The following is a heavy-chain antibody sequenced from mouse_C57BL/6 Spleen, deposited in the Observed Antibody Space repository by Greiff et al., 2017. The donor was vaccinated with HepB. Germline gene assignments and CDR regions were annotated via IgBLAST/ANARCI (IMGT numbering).Heavy chain of an antibody. J-gene: IGHJ1*03. V-gene: IGHV1-55*01. CDR1: GYTFTSYW. Sequence: QVQLQQPGAELVKPGASVKMSCKASGYTFTSYWITWVKQRPGQGLEWIGDIYPGSGSTNYNEKFKSKATLTVDTSSSTAYMQRSSLTSEDSAVYYCARSITTVGDWYFDVWGTGTTVTVSS. D-gene: IGHD1-1*01. CDR2: IYPGSGST. CDR3: ARSITTVGDWYFDV.